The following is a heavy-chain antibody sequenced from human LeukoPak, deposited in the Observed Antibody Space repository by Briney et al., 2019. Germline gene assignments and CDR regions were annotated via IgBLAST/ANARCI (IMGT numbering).Heavy chain of an antibody. D-gene: IGHD3-16*01. CDR1: GGSISSYY. CDR2: IYYSGST. Sequence: SETLSLTCTVSGGSISSYYWSWIRQPPGKGLEWIGYIYYSGSTNYNPSLKSRVTISVDTSKNQFSLKLSSVTAADTAVYYCARGSFGITPRSWFDPWGQGTLVTVSS. V-gene: IGHV4-59*13. CDR3: ARGSFGITPRSWFDP. J-gene: IGHJ5*02.